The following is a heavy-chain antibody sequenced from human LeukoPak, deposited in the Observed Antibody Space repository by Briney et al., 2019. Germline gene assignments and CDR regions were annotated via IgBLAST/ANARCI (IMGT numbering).Heavy chain of an antibody. CDR3: ARGPTMKMDV. Sequence: PGRSLRLSCAASGFTFSSYGMSWVRQAPGKGLEWVSAISGSGGSTYYADSVKGRFTISRDNAKNSLYLQMNSLRAEDTAVYYCARGPTMKMDVWGKGTTVTVSS. CDR2: ISGSGGST. V-gene: IGHV3-23*01. D-gene: IGHD3-22*01. CDR1: GFTFSSYG. J-gene: IGHJ6*04.